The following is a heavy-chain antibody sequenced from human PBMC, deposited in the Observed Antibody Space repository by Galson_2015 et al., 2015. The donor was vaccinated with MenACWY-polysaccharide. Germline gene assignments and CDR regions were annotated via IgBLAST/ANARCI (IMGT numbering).Heavy chain of an antibody. Sequence: SLRLSCAASGITFSRDGFHWVRQAPGKGLEWVAVSRSHNSKQFYADSVKGRFTVSRDESTSTLYLQMNSLRPEDTAVYYCARDRPEGSVGTCVPGNDFDDWGQGTLVTVSS. J-gene: IGHJ4*02. CDR3: ARDRPEGSVGTCVPGNDFDD. CDR1: GITFSRDG. CDR2: SRSHNSKQ. D-gene: IGHD2-15*01. V-gene: IGHV3-30-3*01.